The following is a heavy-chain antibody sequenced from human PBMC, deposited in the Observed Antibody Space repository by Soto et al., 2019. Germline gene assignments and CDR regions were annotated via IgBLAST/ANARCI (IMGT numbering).Heavy chain of an antibody. CDR2: VYDRGSST. V-gene: IGHV4-59*01. J-gene: IGHJ4*02. CDR1: GGSLSTYF. CDR3: ARDREHTHGRAFAF. Sequence: LETLSLTCAVFGGSLSTYFWSWFRRPPGKGLEWIGHVYDRGSSTKYNPSLKSRVTISLDTSKNQVSLILTSVTAADTAVYFCARDREHTHGRAFAFWGRGAQVTVSS.